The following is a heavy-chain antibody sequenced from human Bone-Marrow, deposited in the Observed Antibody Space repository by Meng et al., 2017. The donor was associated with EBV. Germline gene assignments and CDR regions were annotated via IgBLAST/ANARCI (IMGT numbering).Heavy chain of an antibody. V-gene: IGHV4-34*01. CDR2: INHSGST. CDR3: ARGCSGGSCSPFDY. J-gene: IGHJ4*02. CDR1: GGSFSGYY. D-gene: IGHD2-15*01. Sequence: QVQLQQGGAGLLKPSETLSLTCAVYGGSFSGYYWSWIRQPSGKGLEWIGEINHSGSTNYNPSLKSRVTISVDTSKNQFSLKLSSVTAADTAVYYCARGCSGGSCSPFDYWGQGTLVTVSS.